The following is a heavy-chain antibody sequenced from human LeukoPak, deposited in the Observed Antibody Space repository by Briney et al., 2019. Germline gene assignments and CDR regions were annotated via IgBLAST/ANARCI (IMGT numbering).Heavy chain of an antibody. CDR2: PSWNSGSI. CDR3: AKDHYYGSGSYYNGRSHFDY. Sequence: SGGSLRLSCAASGFTFDDYAMHWVRPAPGKGLEWVLGPSWNSGSIGYADSVKGRFTISRDNAKNSLYLQINSLRAEDTALYYCAKDHYYGSGSYYNGRSHFDYWGQGTLVTVSS. V-gene: IGHV3-9*01. CDR1: GFTFDDYA. D-gene: IGHD3-10*01. J-gene: IGHJ4*02.